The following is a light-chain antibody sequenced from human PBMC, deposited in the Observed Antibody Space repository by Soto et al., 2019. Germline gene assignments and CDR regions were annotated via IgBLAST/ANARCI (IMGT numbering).Light chain of an antibody. J-gene: IGKJ4*01. V-gene: IGKV3-15*01. CDR3: QQYTNWPLT. CDR1: QNINNN. CDR2: GAS. Sequence: EIVMTQSPATLSVSPGERATLSCRASQNINNNLAWYQQKPGQGPRLLIYGASSRATGIPARFSGSGSGTGFTLTISSLQSEDFAIYYCQQYTNWPLTFGGGTKVEIK.